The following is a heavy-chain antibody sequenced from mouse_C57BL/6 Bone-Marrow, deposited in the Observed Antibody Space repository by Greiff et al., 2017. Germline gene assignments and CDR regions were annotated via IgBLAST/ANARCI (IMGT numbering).Heavy chain of an antibody. Sequence: QVQLKESGPGLVQPSQSLSITCTVSGFSFTSYGVHWVRQSPGKGLEWLGVIWSGGSTDYNAAFISRLSISKDNSKGQVFFKMNSLQADDTAIYYWARGISGGYYAMDYWGQGTSVTVSS. CDR2: IWSGGST. CDR1: GFSFTSYG. V-gene: IGHV2-2*01. J-gene: IGHJ4*01. CDR3: ARGISGGYYAMDY.